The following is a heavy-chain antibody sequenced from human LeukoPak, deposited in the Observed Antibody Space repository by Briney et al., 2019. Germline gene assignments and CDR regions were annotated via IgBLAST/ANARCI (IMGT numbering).Heavy chain of an antibody. CDR3: AREGYYGSGSPPSLYFDY. Sequence: GGSLRLSCAASGFTFSSYAMHWVRQAPGKGLEWVAVTSSDLNVKLYADSVKGRFTISRDNSRSTLYLQMNSLRPEDTAIYYCAREGYYGSGSPPSLYFDYWGQGTLVTVSS. CDR1: GFTFSSYA. J-gene: IGHJ4*02. D-gene: IGHD3-10*01. V-gene: IGHV3-30-3*01. CDR2: TSSDLNVK.